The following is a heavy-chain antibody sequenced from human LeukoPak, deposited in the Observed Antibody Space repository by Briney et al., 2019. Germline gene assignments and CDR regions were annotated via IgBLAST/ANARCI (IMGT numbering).Heavy chain of an antibody. CDR1: GGSISSYY. J-gene: IGHJ4*02. V-gene: IGHV4-4*07. D-gene: IGHD2-2*03. Sequence: SETLSLTCTVSGGSISSYYWSWIRQPAGKGLEWIGRIYTSGSTNYNPSLKSRVTMSVDTSKNQFSLKLSSVTAADTAVYYCARGGFLDIVVVPAAMPAATMYCGGDCFDYWGQGTLVTVSS. CDR3: ARGGFLDIVVVPAAMPAATMYCGGDCFDY. CDR2: IYTSGST.